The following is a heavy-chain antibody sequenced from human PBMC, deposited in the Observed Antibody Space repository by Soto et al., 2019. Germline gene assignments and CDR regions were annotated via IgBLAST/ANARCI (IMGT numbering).Heavy chain of an antibody. CDR1: GDSINSDKYY. Sequence: PSETLSLTCSVSGDSINSDKYYWGWIRQPPGKGLEWIGSIYFRGNTYYNPSLQTQVTISLDKSKSQFSLKLISVPAADSFFFFCARLEGLATISYYFDFWGQGALVTVSS. CDR3: ARLEGLATISYYFDF. J-gene: IGHJ4*02. CDR2: IYFRGNT. D-gene: IGHD3-9*01. V-gene: IGHV4-39*01.